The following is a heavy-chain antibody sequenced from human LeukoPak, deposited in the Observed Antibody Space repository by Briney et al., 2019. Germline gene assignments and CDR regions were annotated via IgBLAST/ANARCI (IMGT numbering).Heavy chain of an antibody. V-gene: IGHV3-9*03. CDR3: AKDLQDSGSYPGFDY. D-gene: IGHD1-26*01. CDR2: ISWNSGSI. CDR1: GFTFDDYA. Sequence: PGGSLRLSCAASGFTFDDYAMHWVRQAPGKGLEWVSGISWNSGSIGYADSVKGRFTISRDNAKNSLYLQMNSLRAEDMALYYCAKDLQDSGSYPGFDYWGQGTLVTVSS. J-gene: IGHJ4*02.